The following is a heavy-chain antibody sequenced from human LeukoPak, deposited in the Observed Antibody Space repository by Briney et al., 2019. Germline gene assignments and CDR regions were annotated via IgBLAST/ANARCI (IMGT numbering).Heavy chain of an antibody. CDR3: ARDRITIFGVARYNWFDP. CDR1: GGTFSSYA. V-gene: IGHV1-69*13. J-gene: IGHJ5*02. D-gene: IGHD3-3*01. CDR2: IIPIFGTA. Sequence: ASVKVSCKASGGTFSSYAISWVRQAPGQGLEWMGGIIPIFGTASYAQKFQGRVTITADESTSTAYMELSSLRSEDTAVYYCARDRITIFGVARYNWFDPWGQGTLVTVSS.